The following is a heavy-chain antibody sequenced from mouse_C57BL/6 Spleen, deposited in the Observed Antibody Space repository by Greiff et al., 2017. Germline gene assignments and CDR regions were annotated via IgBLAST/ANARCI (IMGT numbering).Heavy chain of an antibody. CDR3: VKGEQYYLNGWWLGV. J-gene: IGHJ1*03. CDR2: IRSKSSNYAT. CDR1: GFTCNTYA. D-gene: IGHD1-1*02. Sequence: EVKLMESGRGLAQSKGTRKLPCAASGFTCNTYAIHWARQAPGKGLEWVALIRSKSSNYATYYADSVKDRFTISRDDSQSMLYLQMNNLKTEDTAIYYCVKGEQYYLNGWWLGVWGTGTPVSISS. V-gene: IGHV10-3*01.